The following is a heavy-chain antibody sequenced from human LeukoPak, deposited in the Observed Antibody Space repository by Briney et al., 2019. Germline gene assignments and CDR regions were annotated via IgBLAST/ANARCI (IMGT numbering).Heavy chain of an antibody. CDR3: ARGGTFVSDY. J-gene: IGHJ4*02. CDR2: INQDGSEK. D-gene: IGHD1-1*01. Sequence: GGSLRLSCAASGFTFSTFWMSWVRQAPGKGLEWVANINQDGSEKYYVDSMKGRFPVSRDNAKNSLFLQMDSLRAEDTAVYYCARGGTFVSDYWGQGTLVTVSS. CDR1: GFTFSTFW. V-gene: IGHV3-7*01.